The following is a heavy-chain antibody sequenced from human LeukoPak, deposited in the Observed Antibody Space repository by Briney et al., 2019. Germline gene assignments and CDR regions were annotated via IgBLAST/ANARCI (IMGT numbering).Heavy chain of an antibody. CDR1: GFIFSDYS. Sequence: PGGSLRLSCAASGFIFSDYSMNWVRQAPGKGLEWISYITSSGATKYSADSVKGRFTISRDNAKNSLYLQMTSLRVEDTAFYYCVRESRSDWYVGYFDYWGRGTLVTVSS. J-gene: IGHJ4*02. CDR2: ITSSGATK. V-gene: IGHV3-48*04. CDR3: VRESRSDWYVGYFDY. D-gene: IGHD6-19*01.